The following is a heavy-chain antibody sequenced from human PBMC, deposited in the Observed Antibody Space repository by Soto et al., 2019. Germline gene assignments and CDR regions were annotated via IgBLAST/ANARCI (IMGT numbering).Heavy chain of an antibody. Sequence: SETLSLTCSVTGGSISSSNYFWGWIRQPPGKRQKRIGSIYYSGSTYYNKSLKNRVTVSVDTSKNQYTMKLREVTAADTAVYYCARHPSDFWFDPWGQGTLVTVS. CDR2: IYYSGST. V-gene: IGHV4-39*01. CDR1: GGSISSSNYF. CDR3: ARHPSDFWFDP. J-gene: IGHJ5*02. D-gene: IGHD2-21*02.